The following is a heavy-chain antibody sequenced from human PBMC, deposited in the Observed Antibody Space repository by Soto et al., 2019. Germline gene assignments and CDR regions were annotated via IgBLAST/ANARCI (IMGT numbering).Heavy chain of an antibody. CDR1: GDSISSGRFY. CDR3: AREYSYGHDY. J-gene: IGHJ4*02. CDR2: MSSTGST. Sequence: QVQLQESGPGLVEPSQTLTLTCSVSGDSISSGRFYWSWIRQHPEKGLEWIGYMSSTGSTYYNPSLKSRLTMSLDASKTHFSLKLSSVTAADTAVYYCAREYSYGHDYWGQGTRVTVSS. D-gene: IGHD5-18*01. V-gene: IGHV4-31*02.